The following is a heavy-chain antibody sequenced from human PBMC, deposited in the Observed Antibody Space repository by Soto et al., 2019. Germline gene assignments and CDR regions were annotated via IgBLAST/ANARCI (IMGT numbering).Heavy chain of an antibody. CDR1: GYTFTSYG. CDR3: ARGRNWNYGGGHWFDP. V-gene: IGHV1-18*01. Sequence: ASVKVSCKASGYTFTSYGISWVRQAPGQGLEWMGWISAYNGNTNYAQKLQGRVTMTTDTSTSTAYMELSRLRSDDTAVYYCARGRNWNYGGGHWFDPWGQGTLVTVSS. J-gene: IGHJ5*02. D-gene: IGHD1-7*01. CDR2: ISAYNGNT.